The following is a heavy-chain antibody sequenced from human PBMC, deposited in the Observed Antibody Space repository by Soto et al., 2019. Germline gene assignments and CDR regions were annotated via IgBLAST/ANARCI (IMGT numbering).Heavy chain of an antibody. CDR2: IYPGDSDT. D-gene: IGHD3-3*01. J-gene: IGHJ6*02. Sequence: XESLKVSCKCSGYSFTSYWIGWVRQMPGKGLEWMGIIYPGDSDTRYSPSFQGQVTISADKSISTAYLQWSSLKAPDTAMYYCARRYSDHYYYGMDVWGQRTTVTVSS. CDR3: ARRYSDHYYYGMDV. V-gene: IGHV5-51*01. CDR1: GYSFTSYW.